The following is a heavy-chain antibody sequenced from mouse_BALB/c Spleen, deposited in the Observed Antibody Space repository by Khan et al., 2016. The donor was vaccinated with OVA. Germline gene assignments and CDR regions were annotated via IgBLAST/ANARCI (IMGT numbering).Heavy chain of an antibody. CDR2: ISNRGTTT. Sequence: EVELVESGGGFMQPGGSLKLSCATSGFTFTDYYMYWVRQTPEKRLEWVAHISNRGTTTYYSDTLRGRFTISRDNAKHTLYLPMSRLKSEDTAIYYCAREGDDGGLAYWGQGTLVTVSA. J-gene: IGHJ3*01. CDR3: AREGDDGGLAY. CDR1: GFTFTDYY. D-gene: IGHD2-3*01. V-gene: IGHV5-12*02.